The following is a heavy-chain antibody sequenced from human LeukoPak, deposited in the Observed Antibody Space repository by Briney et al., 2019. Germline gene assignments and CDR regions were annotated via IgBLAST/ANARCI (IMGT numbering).Heavy chain of an antibody. D-gene: IGHD2-21*02. CDR1: GYTFTSYG. CDR2: INAYNGNT. Sequence: GASVKVSCTASGYTFTSYGISWVRQAPGQGLEWMGWINAYNGNTNYAQKLQGRVTMTTDTSTSTAYMELRSLRSDDTAVYYCARVTIRYYFDYWGQGTLVTVSS. CDR3: ARVTIRYYFDY. V-gene: IGHV1-18*04. J-gene: IGHJ4*02.